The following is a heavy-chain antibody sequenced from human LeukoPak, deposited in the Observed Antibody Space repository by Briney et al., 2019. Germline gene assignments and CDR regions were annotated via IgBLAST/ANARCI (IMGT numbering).Heavy chain of an antibody. CDR3: ARTGGPDNSDWSDY. V-gene: IGHV1-2*02. D-gene: IGHD3-9*01. Sequence: ASVKVSCKASGYTFTGYYMHWVRQAPGQGLEWMGWINPNSGGTKYAQKFQGRVTLSRDTSISTAYMELSRLRSDDTAVYYCARTGGPDNSDWSDYWGQGTLVNGSS. CDR1: GYTFTGYY. CDR2: INPNSGGT. J-gene: IGHJ4*02.